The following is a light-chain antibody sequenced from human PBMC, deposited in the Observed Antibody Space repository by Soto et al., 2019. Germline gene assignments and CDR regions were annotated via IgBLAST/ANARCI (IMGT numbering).Light chain of an antibody. CDR3: QQSYRTPT. CDR1: QSLTNF. J-gene: IGKJ5*01. CDR2: GAS. Sequence: DIQMTQSQSSLSASVGYIVTITCRASQSLTNFLNWYQQKPGKAPKLLIYGASTLQSGVPSRFSGSGSGTDYTLTISSLQPEDFATYYCQQSYRTPTFGQGTRLEIK. V-gene: IGKV1-39*01.